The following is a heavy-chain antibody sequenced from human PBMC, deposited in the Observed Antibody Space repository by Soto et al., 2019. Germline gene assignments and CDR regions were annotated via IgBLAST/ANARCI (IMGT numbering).Heavy chain of an antibody. CDR1: GFTFSSYG. J-gene: IGHJ5*02. D-gene: IGHD5-12*01. V-gene: IGHV3-30*18. CDR2: ISYDGSNK. Sequence: QVQLVESGGGVVQPGRSLRLSCAASGFTFSSYGMHWVRQAPGKGLEWVAVISYDGSNKYYADSVKGRFTISRDNSKNTLYLLMNGLRAEDTSVYYCAKDSGYFHLYNWFDPWGQGTLVTVSS. CDR3: AKDSGYFHLYNWFDP.